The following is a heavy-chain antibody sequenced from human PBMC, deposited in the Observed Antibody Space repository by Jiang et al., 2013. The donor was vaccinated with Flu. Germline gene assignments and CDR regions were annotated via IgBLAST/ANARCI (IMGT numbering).Heavy chain of an antibody. CDR3: ARVSSYYYDSAAGAFDI. J-gene: IGHJ3*02. D-gene: IGHD3-22*01. CDR1: GFTFSSYW. CDR2: INSDGSST. Sequence: VQLVESGGGLVQPGGSLRLSCAASGFTFSSYWMHWVRQAPGKGLVWVSRINSDGSSTSYADSVKGRFTISRDNAKNTLYLQMNSLRAEDTAVYYCARVSSYYYDSAAGAFDIWGQGTMVTVSS. V-gene: IGHV3-74*01.